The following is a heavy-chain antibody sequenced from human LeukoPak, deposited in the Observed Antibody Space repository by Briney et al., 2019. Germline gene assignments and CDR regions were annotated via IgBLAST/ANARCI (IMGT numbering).Heavy chain of an antibody. Sequence: SEALSLTCTVSGGSISSYYWSWIRQPPGKGLEWIGYIYYSGSTNYNPSLKSRVTISVDTSKNQFSLKLSSVTAADTAVYYCARGGGVAGTPYNPYDYWGQGTLVTVSS. CDR1: GGSISSYY. D-gene: IGHD6-19*01. CDR3: ARGGGVAGTPYNPYDY. CDR2: IYYSGST. V-gene: IGHV4-59*01. J-gene: IGHJ4*02.